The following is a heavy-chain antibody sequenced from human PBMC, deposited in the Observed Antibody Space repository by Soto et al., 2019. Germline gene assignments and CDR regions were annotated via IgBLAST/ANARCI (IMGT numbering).Heavy chain of an antibody. CDR2: IFSNDET. D-gene: IGHD6-19*01. V-gene: IGHV2-26*01. CDR3: ARIIAVAGLIDY. J-gene: IGHJ4*02. CDR1: GFSLSNARMG. Sequence: QVTLKESGPVLVKPTETLTLTCTVSGFSLSNARMGVSWIRQPPVKALEWLAHIFSNDETYYSTSLKSRLTISKDTSKSQVVLTMTNMDPVDTATYYCARIIAVAGLIDYWGQGTLVTVSS.